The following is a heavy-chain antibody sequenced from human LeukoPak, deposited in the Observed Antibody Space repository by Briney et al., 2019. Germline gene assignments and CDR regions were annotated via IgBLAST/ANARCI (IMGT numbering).Heavy chain of an antibody. Sequence: PSETLSLTCAVYGGSFSGYYWSWIRQPPGKGLEWIGEIDHSGSTNYNPSLKSRVTISVDTSKNQFSLKLSSVTAADTAVYYCAGTSNYGYFDYWGQGTLVTVSS. J-gene: IGHJ4*02. CDR1: GGSFSGYY. CDR3: AGTSNYGYFDY. D-gene: IGHD4-11*01. V-gene: IGHV4-34*01. CDR2: IDHSGST.